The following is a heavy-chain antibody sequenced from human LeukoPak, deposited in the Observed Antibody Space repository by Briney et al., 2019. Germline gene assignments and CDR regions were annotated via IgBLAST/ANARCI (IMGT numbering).Heavy chain of an antibody. J-gene: IGHJ4*02. V-gene: IGHV3-48*04. CDR2: ISSSGSTI. D-gene: IGHD5-12*01. CDR3: ARDPYYYSGYDYFGY. Sequence: GGSLRLSCAASGFTFSSYAMSWVRQAPGKGLEWVSYISSSGSTIYYADSVKGRFTISRDNAKNSLYLQMNSLRAEDTAVYYCARDPYYYSGYDYFGYWGQGTLVTVSS. CDR1: GFTFSSYA.